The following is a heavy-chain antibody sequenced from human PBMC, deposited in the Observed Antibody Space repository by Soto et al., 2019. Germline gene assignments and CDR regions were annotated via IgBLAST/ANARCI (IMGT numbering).Heavy chain of an antibody. V-gene: IGHV1-18*04. D-gene: IGHD3-3*01. CDR1: VFTSSG. CDR2: ISTHNGNT. Sequence: QDQLVQSGAEVKKPGASVKVSCKASVFTSSGISWVRQAPGQRLEWMGWISTHNGNTIYAQKLQGRVIMTMDTSTTTVYMELRRLRPDDTAVYLCAREGILGLFDAYDLWGQGTMVTVSS. CDR3: AREGILGLFDAYDL. J-gene: IGHJ3*01.